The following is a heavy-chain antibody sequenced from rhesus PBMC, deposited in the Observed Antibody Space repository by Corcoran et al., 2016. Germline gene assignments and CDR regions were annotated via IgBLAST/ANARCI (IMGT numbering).Heavy chain of an antibody. CDR1: GASISSYW. CDR3: ARDGGGGWSGEDY. J-gene: IGHJ4*01. V-gene: IGHV4-80*01. D-gene: IGHD6-37*01. Sequence: QLQLQESGPGLVKPSATLSLTCAVSGASISSYWLNRIRQPPCTGLDGIGEIKGNSGNTNYNPSLKSRVTISKDASKNQFSLKLSSVTAADTAVYYCARDGGGGWSGEDYWGQGVLVTVSS. CDR2: IKGNSGNT.